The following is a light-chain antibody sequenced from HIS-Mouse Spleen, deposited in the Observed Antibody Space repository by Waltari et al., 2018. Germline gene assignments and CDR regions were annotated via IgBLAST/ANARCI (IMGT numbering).Light chain of an antibody. CDR3: CSYAGSSTYV. CDR1: SSDLGSYNL. Sequence: QSALTQPASVSGSPGQSITISCTGTSSDLGSYNLVSWYQQHPGKAPKLMIYEGSKRPSGVSNRFSGSKSGNTASLTISGLQAEDEADYYCCSYAGSSTYVFGTGTKVTVL. J-gene: IGLJ1*01. CDR2: EGS. V-gene: IGLV2-23*01.